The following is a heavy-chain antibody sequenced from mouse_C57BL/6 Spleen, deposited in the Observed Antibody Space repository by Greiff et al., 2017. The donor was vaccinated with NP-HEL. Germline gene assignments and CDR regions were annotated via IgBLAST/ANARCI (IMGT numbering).Heavy chain of an antibody. V-gene: IGHV5-17*01. Sequence: EVQLVESGGGLVQPGGSLKLSCAASGFTFSDYGMHWVRQAPEKGLEWVAYIRSGSSTIYYADTVKGRFTISRDNAKNTLFLQMTSLGSEDTAMYYCARPHYYGSSWYFDVWGTGTTVTVSS. CDR3: ARPHYYGSSWYFDV. CDR1: GFTFSDYG. D-gene: IGHD1-1*01. CDR2: IRSGSSTI. J-gene: IGHJ1*03.